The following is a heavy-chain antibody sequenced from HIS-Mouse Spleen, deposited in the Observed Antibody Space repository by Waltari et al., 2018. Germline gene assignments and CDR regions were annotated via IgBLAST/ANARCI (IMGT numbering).Heavy chain of an antibody. J-gene: IGHJ4*02. CDR2: INSDGSST. V-gene: IGHV3-74*01. CDR3: AREDYYDSSGYYLFDY. D-gene: IGHD3-22*01. CDR1: GFTFSTSW. Sequence: EVQLVESGGGLVQPGGSLRLSCAASGFTFSTSWMPWVRQAPGKGLVWVSRINSDGSSTSYADSVKGRFTISRDNAKNTLYLQMNSLRAEDTAVYYCAREDYYDSSGYYLFDYWGQGTLVTVSS.